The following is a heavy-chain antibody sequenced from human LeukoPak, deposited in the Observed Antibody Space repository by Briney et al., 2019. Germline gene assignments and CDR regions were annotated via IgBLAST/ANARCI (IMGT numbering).Heavy chain of an antibody. CDR2: IYYSGRT. V-gene: IGHV4-59*12. Sequence: PSETLSLTCTVSAVSIYCFHWSWLRQPPGKGLEWIGYIYYSGRTNYNPSLESRVTISVDTSKNQFSLKLSSKTVTHEDVDYCARGDACGGDCPMAIWGQGTMVTVSS. J-gene: IGHJ3*02. CDR3: ARGDACGGDCPMAI. D-gene: IGHD2-21*02. CDR1: AVSIYCFH.